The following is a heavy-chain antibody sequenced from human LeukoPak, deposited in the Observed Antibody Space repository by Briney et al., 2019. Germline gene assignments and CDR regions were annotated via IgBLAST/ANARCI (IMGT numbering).Heavy chain of an antibody. CDR2: INSDGSEG. CDR1: GFTFSGFW. J-gene: IGHJ4*02. D-gene: IGHD1-20*01. V-gene: IGHV3-7*03. Sequence: GGSLRLSCAVSGFTFSGFWMSWSRQAPGKGLEWVASINSDGSEGYYADSVKGRFTISRDNAKNSLYLQMNSLRAEDTALYYCAKGLTGTFLDYWGQGTLVTVSS. CDR3: AKGLTGTFLDY.